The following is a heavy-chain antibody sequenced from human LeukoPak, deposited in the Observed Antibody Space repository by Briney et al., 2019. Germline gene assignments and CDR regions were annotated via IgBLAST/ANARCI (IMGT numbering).Heavy chain of an antibody. CDR3: AKSLSLDWLLSWDY. CDR2: ISYDGSNK. V-gene: IGHV3-30*18. J-gene: IGHJ4*02. D-gene: IGHD3-9*01. Sequence: GSLSLSCAASGFPFSSYGMHWVRQAPGKGLEWVAVISYDGSNKYYADSVKGRFTISRDNSKNTLYLQMNSLRAEDTAVYYCAKSLSLDWLLSWDYWGQGTLGTVSA. CDR1: GFPFSSYG.